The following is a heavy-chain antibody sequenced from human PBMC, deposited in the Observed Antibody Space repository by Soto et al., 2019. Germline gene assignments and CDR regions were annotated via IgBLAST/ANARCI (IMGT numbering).Heavy chain of an antibody. J-gene: IGHJ4*02. CDR2: IDSRGRTL. V-gene: IGHV3-11*01. Sequence: GGSLRLSCVSSGFTFSDYSMSWIRQAPGKGLEWLAFIDSRGRTLSYADSVRGRFTISRDNAENSVYLQMDSLRADDTAVYYCARQAARNYIDSWGQGNSVTVSS. D-gene: IGHD6-6*01. CDR1: GFTFSDYS. CDR3: ARQAARNYIDS.